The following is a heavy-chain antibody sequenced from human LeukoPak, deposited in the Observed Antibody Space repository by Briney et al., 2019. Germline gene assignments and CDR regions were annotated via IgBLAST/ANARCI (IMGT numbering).Heavy chain of an antibody. CDR1: GYTFTSYG. CDR2: ISAYNGNT. D-gene: IGHD6-19*01. V-gene: IGHV1-18*01. CDR3: ASVGYSSGWYADSFDP. Sequence: GASVKVSCKASGYTFTSYGISWVRQAPGQGLEWMGWISAYNGNTNYAQKLQGRVTMTTDTSTSTAYMELRSLRSDDTAVYYCASVGYSSGWYADSFDPWGQGTLVTVSS. J-gene: IGHJ5*02.